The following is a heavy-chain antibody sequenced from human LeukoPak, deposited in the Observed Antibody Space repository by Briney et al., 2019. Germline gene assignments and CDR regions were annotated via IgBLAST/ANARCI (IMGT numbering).Heavy chain of an antibody. Sequence: GASVKVSCRASGYTFTSYYMHWVRQAPGQGLEWMGWISAYNGNTNYAQKLQGRVTMTTDTSTSTAYMELRSLRSDDTAVYYCARSIGWFGELFSLGGWREWFDPWGQGTLVTVSS. V-gene: IGHV1-18*04. CDR1: GYTFTSYY. CDR3: ARSIGWFGELFSLGGWREWFDP. D-gene: IGHD3-10*01. CDR2: ISAYNGNT. J-gene: IGHJ5*02.